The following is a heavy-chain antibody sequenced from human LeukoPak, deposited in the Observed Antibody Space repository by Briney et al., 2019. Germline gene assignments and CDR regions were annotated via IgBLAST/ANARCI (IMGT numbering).Heavy chain of an antibody. CDR1: GFSVSNNY. V-gene: IGHV3-53*01. CDR3: ASHYYGSGKLEN. D-gene: IGHD3-10*01. J-gene: IGHJ4*02. CDR2: LYSGGNT. Sequence: GGSLRLSCAASGFSVSNNYMSWVRQAPGKGLEWVSVLYSGGNTYYADSVKGRFTISRDNSKNTLHLQMNSLRGEDTAVYYCASHYYGSGKLENWGQGTLVTVSS.